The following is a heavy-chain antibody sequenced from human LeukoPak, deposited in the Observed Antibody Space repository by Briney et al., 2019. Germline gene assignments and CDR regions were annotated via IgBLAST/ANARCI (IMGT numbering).Heavy chain of an antibody. CDR1: GGSISSGDYY. V-gene: IGHV4-30-4*01. CDR3: ARHVGRAGDEPYFDY. CDR2: IYYSGST. J-gene: IGHJ4*02. D-gene: IGHD4-17*01. Sequence: SETLSLTCTVSGGSISSGDYYWSWIRQPPGKGLEWIGYIYYSGSTYYNPSLKSRVTISVDTSKNQFSLKLSSVTAADTAVYYCARHVGRAGDEPYFDYWGQGALVTVSS.